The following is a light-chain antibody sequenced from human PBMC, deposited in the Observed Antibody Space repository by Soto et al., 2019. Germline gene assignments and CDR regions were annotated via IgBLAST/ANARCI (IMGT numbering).Light chain of an antibody. CDR3: QHWTDYSWT. V-gene: IGKV1-5*03. CDR1: QSLTMW. Sequence: DIHMTQSPSTLSASVGDRVTITCRASQSLTMWLAWYQQKPGKAPNLLIYKTSSLESGFPSRFSGGGSGTDFTLTICSLRPYVFATYFGQHWTDYSWTFGQGTKVEVK. CDR2: KTS. J-gene: IGKJ1*01.